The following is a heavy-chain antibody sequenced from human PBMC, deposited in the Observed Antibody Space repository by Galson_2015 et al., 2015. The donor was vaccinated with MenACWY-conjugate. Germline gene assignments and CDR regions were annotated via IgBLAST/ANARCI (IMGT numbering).Heavy chain of an antibody. Sequence: SLRLSCAASGFTFTSSAMNWVRQAPGKGLEWLSVISGSGTSTFYPDSLKGRFTISRDNSKNTLYLQMNSLRAEDTAVYYCAKGIAVAGSTGLDYWGQGTLVTVSS. V-gene: IGHV3-23*01. CDR1: GFTFTSSA. J-gene: IGHJ4*02. CDR3: AKGIAVAGSTGLDY. CDR2: ISGSGTST. D-gene: IGHD6-19*01.